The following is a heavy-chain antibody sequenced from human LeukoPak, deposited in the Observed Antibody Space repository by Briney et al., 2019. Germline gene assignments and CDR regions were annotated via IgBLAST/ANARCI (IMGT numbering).Heavy chain of an antibody. V-gene: IGHV3-48*03. CDR3: ARNGGGLDY. D-gene: IGHD2-21*01. CDR2: IGSAGGTI. CDR1: GFTFSSYD. Sequence: GGSLRLSCAASGFTFSSYDMTGVRQAPGKGLEWVSYIGSAGGTISYSASVKGRFTISRDNAKNSLYLQMNSLRAEDAGVYYCARNGGGLDYWGQGSVVTVSS. J-gene: IGHJ4*02.